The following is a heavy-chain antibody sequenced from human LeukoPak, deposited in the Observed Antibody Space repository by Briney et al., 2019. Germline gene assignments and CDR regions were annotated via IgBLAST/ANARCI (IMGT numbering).Heavy chain of an antibody. J-gene: IGHJ4*02. CDR3: AKDRVSYDSSGYYSGYFDY. Sequence: PGGSLRLSCAASGFTFSSYGMHWVRQAPGKGLEWVAVISYDGSNKYYADSVKGRFTISRDNSKNTLYLQMNSLRAEDTAVYYCAKDRVSYDSSGYYSGYFDYWGQGTLVTVSS. CDR1: GFTFSSYG. CDR2: ISYDGSNK. V-gene: IGHV3-30*18. D-gene: IGHD3-22*01.